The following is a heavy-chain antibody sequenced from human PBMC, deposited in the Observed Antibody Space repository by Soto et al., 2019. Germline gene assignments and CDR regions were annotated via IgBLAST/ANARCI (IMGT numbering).Heavy chain of an antibody. CDR1: GFSFRGYG. CDR2: TRHDGSNT. V-gene: IGHV3-33*01. D-gene: IGHD1-26*01. CDR3: ARDGVGATTYFGYFDY. Sequence: QVQLVESGGGVVQPGRSLRLSCAASGFSFRGYGMHWVRQAPGKGLEWVAITRHDGSNTYYADSVRGRFTISRDNSKNTLYLQMNSLRVEDTAVYYCARDGVGATTYFGYFDYWGQGTPITVSS. J-gene: IGHJ4*02.